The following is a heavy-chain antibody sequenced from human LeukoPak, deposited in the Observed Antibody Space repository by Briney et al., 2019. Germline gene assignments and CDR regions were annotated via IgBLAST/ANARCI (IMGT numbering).Heavy chain of an antibody. Sequence: GGSLRLSCAASGFTFSGYSMNWVRQAPGKGLEWVSYISSSSSTIYYADSVKGRFTISRDNAKNSLYLQMNSLRAEDTAVYYCARDMSITMVRGVPEAPEYWGQGTLVTVSS. CDR3: ARDMSITMVRGVPEAPEY. D-gene: IGHD3-10*01. V-gene: IGHV3-48*04. CDR1: GFTFSGYS. CDR2: ISSSSSTI. J-gene: IGHJ4*02.